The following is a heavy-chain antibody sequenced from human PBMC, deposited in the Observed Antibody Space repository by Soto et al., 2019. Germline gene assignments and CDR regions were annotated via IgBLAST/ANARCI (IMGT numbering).Heavy chain of an antibody. CDR1: GGSLSSSAYS. J-gene: IGHJ3*02. Sequence: SLSLTCAVSGGSLSSSAYSWSWIRQPPGKGLEWIGFIYQSGSTYYNPSLKSRVTMSLDRPKNQFSLKLSSVTAADTAVYYCARELLFYDSDGFSWDDAFDIWGQGTMV. V-gene: IGHV4-30-2*01. CDR3: ARELLFYDSDGFSWDDAFDI. D-gene: IGHD3-22*01. CDR2: IYQSGST.